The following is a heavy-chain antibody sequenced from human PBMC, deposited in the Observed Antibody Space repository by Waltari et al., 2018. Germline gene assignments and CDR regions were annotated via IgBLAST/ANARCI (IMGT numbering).Heavy chain of an antibody. CDR2: IYTSGST. Sequence: QVQLQESGPGLVKPSETLSLTCTVSGGSICSYYWSWIRQPAGKGLEWIGRIYTSGSTNYNPSLKSRVTMSVDTSKNQFSLKLSSVTAADTAVYYCARAIDSSGYYFGAFDIWGQGTMVTVSS. J-gene: IGHJ3*02. D-gene: IGHD3-22*01. V-gene: IGHV4-4*07. CDR3: ARAIDSSGYYFGAFDI. CDR1: GGSICSYY.